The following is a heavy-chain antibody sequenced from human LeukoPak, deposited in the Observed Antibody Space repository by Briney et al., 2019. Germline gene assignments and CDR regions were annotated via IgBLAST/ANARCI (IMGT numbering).Heavy chain of an antibody. V-gene: IGHV3-64*01. CDR1: GFTFSSYA. CDR2: ISSNGGST. J-gene: IGHJ4*02. Sequence: GGSLRLSCAASGFTFSSYAMHWVRQAPGKGLEYVSAISSNGGSTYYANSVKSRFTISRDNSKNTLYLQMGSLRAEGMAVYYCARGGGDSSGYYQREYYFDYWGQGTLVTVSS. CDR3: ARGGGDSSGYYQREYYFDY. D-gene: IGHD3-22*01.